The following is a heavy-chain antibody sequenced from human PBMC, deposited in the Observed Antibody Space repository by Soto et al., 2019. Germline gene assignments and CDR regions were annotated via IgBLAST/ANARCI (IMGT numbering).Heavy chain of an antibody. CDR2: ISSNGGST. J-gene: IGHJ3*02. D-gene: IGHD6-13*01. CDR3: VEAAAGHDAFDI. V-gene: IGHV3-64D*06. CDR1: GFTFSSYA. Sequence: GGSLRLSCSASGFTFSSYAMHWVRQAPGKGLEYVSAISSNGGSTYYADSVKGRFTISRDNSKNTLYLQMSSLRADDTAVYYCVEAAAGHDAFDIWGQGTMVTVSS.